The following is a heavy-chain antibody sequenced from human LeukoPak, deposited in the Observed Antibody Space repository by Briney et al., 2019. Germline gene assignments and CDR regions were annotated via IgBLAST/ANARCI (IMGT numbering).Heavy chain of an antibody. CDR1: GYTLTELS. Sequence: ASVKVSCKVSGYTLTELSMHWVRQAPGKGLEWMGGFDPEDGETIYAQKFQGRVTMTEDTSTDTAYMGLSSLRSEDTAVYYCAACARSRYSYGNVAFDIWGQGTMVTVSS. D-gene: IGHD5-18*01. CDR3: AACARSRYSYGNVAFDI. J-gene: IGHJ3*02. V-gene: IGHV1-24*01. CDR2: FDPEDGET.